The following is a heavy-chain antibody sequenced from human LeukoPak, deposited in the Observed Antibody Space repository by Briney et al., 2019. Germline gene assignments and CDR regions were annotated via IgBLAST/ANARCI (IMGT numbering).Heavy chain of an antibody. CDR3: ARVYSGPWALGMDV. D-gene: IGHD5-12*01. J-gene: IGHJ6*02. V-gene: IGHV1-2*02. CDR2: INPNSGGT. CDR1: GYTFTGYY. Sequence: GASVKVSCKASGYTFTGYYMHWVRQAPGQGLEWMGWINPNSGGTNYAQKFQGRVTMTRDTSISTAYMELSRLRSDDTAVYYCARVYSGPWALGMDVWGQGTTVTVSS.